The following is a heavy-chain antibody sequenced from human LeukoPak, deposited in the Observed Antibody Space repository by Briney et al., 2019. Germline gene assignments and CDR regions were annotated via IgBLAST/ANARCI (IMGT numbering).Heavy chain of an antibody. CDR3: ARIFWSGYYSPFDGCFDY. J-gene: IGHJ4*02. CDR1: GFTFSSYA. Sequence: PGGSLRLSCTASGFTFSSYAMSWVRQAPGKGLEWVANIKQDGSEKYYVDSVKGRFTISRDNAKNSLYLQMNSLRAEDTAVYYCARIFWSGYYSPFDGCFDYWGQGTLVTVSS. V-gene: IGHV3-7*01. D-gene: IGHD3-3*01. CDR2: IKQDGSEK.